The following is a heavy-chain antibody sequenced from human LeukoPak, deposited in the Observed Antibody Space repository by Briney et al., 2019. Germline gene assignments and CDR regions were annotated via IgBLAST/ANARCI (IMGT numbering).Heavy chain of an antibody. V-gene: IGHV3-21*06. D-gene: IGHD3-22*01. CDR3: ARDYYDSSGYYVSPFFDY. CDR1: GFTFSSYS. Sequence: GGSLRLSCAASGFTFSSYSMTWVRQAPGKGLEWVSSISSSGSYIYYADSVKGRFTISRDNAKNSLYLQMNSLRAEDTAVYYCARDYYDSSGYYVSPFFDYWGQGTLVTVSS. CDR2: ISSSGSYI. J-gene: IGHJ4*02.